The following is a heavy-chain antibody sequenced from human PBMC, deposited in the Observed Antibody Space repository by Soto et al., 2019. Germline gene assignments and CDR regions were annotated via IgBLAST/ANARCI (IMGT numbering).Heavy chain of an antibody. CDR3: VSWELHFDY. CDR1: GFTFSSSA. V-gene: IGHV3-64D*06. CDR2: IISNGGST. Sequence: XGSLRLSCSAAGFTFSSSAMPSVRQAPGKGLEYVSAIISNGGSTYYADSVKGRFTISRDNSKNTLYLQMSSLRAEDTAVYYCVSWELHFDYWGQGTLVAVSS. J-gene: IGHJ4*02. D-gene: IGHD1-26*01.